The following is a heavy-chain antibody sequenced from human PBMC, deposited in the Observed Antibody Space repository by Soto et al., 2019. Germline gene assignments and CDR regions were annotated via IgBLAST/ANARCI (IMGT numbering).Heavy chain of an antibody. CDR1: GFTFSSYA. CDR3: ARELLVVVADTNYYGMDV. CDR2: ISGSGGST. J-gene: IGHJ6*02. Sequence: PGGSLRLSCAASGFTFSSYAMSWFRQAPGKGLEWVSAISGSGGSTYYAPSVKGRFTISRDNAKNSLYLQMNSLRAEDTAVYYCARELLVVVADTNYYGMDVWGQGTTVTVSS. V-gene: IGHV3-23*01. D-gene: IGHD2-15*01.